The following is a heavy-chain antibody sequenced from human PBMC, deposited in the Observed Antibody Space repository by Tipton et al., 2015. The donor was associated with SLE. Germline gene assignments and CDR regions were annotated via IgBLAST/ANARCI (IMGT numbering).Heavy chain of an antibody. Sequence: SLTCAVYGGSFSDYYWSWIRQPPGKGLEWIGEINHSGSTNYNPSLKSGVTISVDTSKNQFSLKLSSVTAADTAVYYCATGLGELFYYYGMDVWGQGTTVTVSS. J-gene: IGHJ6*02. CDR3: ATGLGELFYYYGMDV. CDR1: GGSFSDYY. D-gene: IGHD3-10*01. CDR2: INHSGST. V-gene: IGHV4-34*01.